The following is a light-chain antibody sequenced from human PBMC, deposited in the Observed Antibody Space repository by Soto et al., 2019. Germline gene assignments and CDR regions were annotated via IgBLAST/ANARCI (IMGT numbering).Light chain of an antibody. CDR2: DVT. Sequence: QSALTQPASVSGSPGQSITISCTGTSGDVGGYNYVSWYQLHPGKAPKLMIYDVTYRPSGVSNRFSGSKSGNTASLTISGLQAEDEADYYCSSFTRSSTVVFGGGTKVTVL. CDR1: SGDVGGYNY. J-gene: IGLJ2*01. CDR3: SSFTRSSTVV. V-gene: IGLV2-14*01.